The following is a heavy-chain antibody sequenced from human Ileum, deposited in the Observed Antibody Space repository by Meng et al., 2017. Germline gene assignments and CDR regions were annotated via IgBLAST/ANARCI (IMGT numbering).Heavy chain of an antibody. Sequence: QVQRQESGPGLVRPSGTLSLTCVVSSGSISSNTYWSWVRQPPGKGLEWIGQISHSGSAYYNPSLKSRVTMSVDKSKSQFSLMLTSVTAADTAIYYCARHGGYSQDFWGQGTLVTVSS. V-gene: IGHV4-4*02. CDR3: ARHGGYSQDF. J-gene: IGHJ4*02. CDR1: SGSISSNTY. CDR2: ISHSGSA. D-gene: IGHD4-23*01.